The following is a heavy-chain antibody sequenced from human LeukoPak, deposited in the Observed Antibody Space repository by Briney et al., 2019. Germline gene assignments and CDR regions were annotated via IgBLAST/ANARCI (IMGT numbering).Heavy chain of an antibody. D-gene: IGHD3-9*01. V-gene: IGHV3-23*01. J-gene: IGHJ5*02. CDR2: ISGSGGST. CDR3: AKDGEALRYFDWLLSWFDP. CDR1: GFTFSSYA. Sequence: PGGSLRLSCAASGFTFSSYAMSWVRQAPGKGLEWVSAISGSGGSTYYADSVKGRFTISRDNSKNTLYLQMNSLRAEDTAVYYCAKDGEALRYFDWLLSWFDPWGQGTLVTVSS.